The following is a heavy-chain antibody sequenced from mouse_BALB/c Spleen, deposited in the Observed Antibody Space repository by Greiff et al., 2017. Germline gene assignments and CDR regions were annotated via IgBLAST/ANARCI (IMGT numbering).Heavy chain of an antibody. CDR3: ARNYGSYWYFDV. J-gene: IGHJ1*01. CDR2: ISSGSSTI. CDR1: GFTFSSFG. Sequence: EVQVVESGGGLVQPGGSRKLSCAASGFTFSSFGMHWVRQAPEKGLEWVAYISSGSSTIYYADTVKGRFTISRDNPKNTLFLQMTSLRSEDTAMYYCARNYGSYWYFDVWGAGTTVTVSS. D-gene: IGHD1-2*01. V-gene: IGHV5-17*02.